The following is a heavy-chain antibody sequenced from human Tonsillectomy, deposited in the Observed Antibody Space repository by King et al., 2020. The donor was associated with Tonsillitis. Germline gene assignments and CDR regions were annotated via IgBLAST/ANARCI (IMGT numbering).Heavy chain of an antibody. CDR3: ARSGSYSSTWNYFDY. V-gene: IGHV1-18*01. J-gene: IGHJ4*02. CDR2: ISAYNGVT. Sequence: QLVQSGAEVKKPGASVKVSCKASGYSFSNYGISWVRQAPGQGLEWMGWISAYNGVTNYAQKFQGRVTMTTDTSTSTAYMELRSLRSDDTAVYYCARSGSYSSTWNYFDYWGQGTLVTVSS. CDR1: GYSFSNYG. D-gene: IGHD6-13*01.